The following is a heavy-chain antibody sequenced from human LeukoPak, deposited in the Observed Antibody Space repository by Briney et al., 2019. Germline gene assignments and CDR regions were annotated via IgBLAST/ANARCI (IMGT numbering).Heavy chain of an antibody. CDR1: GFTFSSYG. CDR3: ARGSYGAYXYCDY. Sequence: RLSCAASGFTFSSYGMHWVRQAXARGLEWVAVIGFDGNNKFYADSVKGRFTISRDNSKNTLYLQMNSLRAEDTAVYYCARGSYGAYXYCDYWGQGTLVTVSS. D-gene: IGHD4/OR15-4a*01. CDR2: IGFDGNNK. V-gene: IGHV3-33*01. J-gene: IGHJ4*02.